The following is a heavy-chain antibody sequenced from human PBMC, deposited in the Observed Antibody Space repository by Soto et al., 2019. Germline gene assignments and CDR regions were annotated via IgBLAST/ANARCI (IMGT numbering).Heavy chain of an antibody. Sequence: QVQLVQSGAEVKKPGDSVRVSCKASGYTFTSYGIGWVRQAPGQGLEWMGWISANNGNTKYAQKVQGRVTMTTDASTSTAYMELRSLRSDDAAVYYCARDGYFDLWGQGTLVTVSS. J-gene: IGHJ4*02. V-gene: IGHV1-18*01. CDR2: ISANNGNT. CDR1: GYTFTSYG. CDR3: ARDGYFDL.